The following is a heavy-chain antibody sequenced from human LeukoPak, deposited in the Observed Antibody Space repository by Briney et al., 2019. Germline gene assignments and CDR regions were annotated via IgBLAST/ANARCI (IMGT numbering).Heavy chain of an antibody. J-gene: IGHJ6*02. Sequence: SETLSLTCTVSGGSISSSSYFWGWIRQPPGTGLEWIGSFYYSGSTYYNPSLKSRVTISVDTSKNQFSLKLSSVTAADTAVYYCARHPYSGSAYYYYDMDVWGQGTTVTVSS. V-gene: IGHV4-39*01. CDR1: GGSISSSSYF. CDR2: FYYSGST. D-gene: IGHD5-12*01. CDR3: ARHPYSGSAYYYYDMDV.